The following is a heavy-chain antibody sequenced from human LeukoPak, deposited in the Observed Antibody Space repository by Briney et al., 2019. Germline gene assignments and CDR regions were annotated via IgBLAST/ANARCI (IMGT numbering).Heavy chain of an antibody. V-gene: IGHV4-34*01. CDR3: ASYSSSWYPLFHY. J-gene: IGHJ4*02. D-gene: IGHD6-13*01. Sequence: SETLSLTCAVYGGSFSGYYWSWIRQPPGKGLEWIGEINHSGSTNYNPSLKSRVPISVDTSKNQFSLKLSSVTAADTAVYYCASYSSSWYPLFHYWGQGTLVTVSS. CDR2: INHSGST. CDR1: GGSFSGYY.